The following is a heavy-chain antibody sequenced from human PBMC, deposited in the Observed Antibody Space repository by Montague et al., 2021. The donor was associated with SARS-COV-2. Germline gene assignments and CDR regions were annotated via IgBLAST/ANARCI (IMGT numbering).Heavy chain of an antibody. CDR2: IYYSGST. J-gene: IGHJ3*02. D-gene: IGHD6-13*01. CDR1: GGSIGTSSHF. V-gene: IGHV4-61*05. CDR3: ARGAGYSGSWYLAFEI. Sequence: SETLSLTCTVSGGSIGTSSHFWGWVRQPPGKGLEWIGYIYYSGSTNYNPSLKSRVTISVDTSKNQFSLKLSSVTAADTAVYYCARGAGYSGSWYLAFEIWGQGTMVTVSS.